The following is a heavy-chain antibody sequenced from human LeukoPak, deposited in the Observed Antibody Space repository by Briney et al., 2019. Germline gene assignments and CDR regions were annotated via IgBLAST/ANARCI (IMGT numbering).Heavy chain of an antibody. CDR1: GFTFSRTG. CDR2: ISYDGTNK. CDR3: AKGEGYGDYHFSY. J-gene: IGHJ4*02. V-gene: IGHV3-30*18. Sequence: GGSLRLSCAASGFTFSRTGMHWVRQAPGKGLEWGAVISYDGTNKYYADSVKGRFTISRDNSKNTLYLQMNSLRAEDTAVYYCAKGEGYGDYHFSYWGQGTLVTVSS. D-gene: IGHD4-17*01.